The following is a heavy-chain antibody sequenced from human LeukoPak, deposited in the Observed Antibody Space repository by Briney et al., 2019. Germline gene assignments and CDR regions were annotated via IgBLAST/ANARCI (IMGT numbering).Heavy chain of an antibody. CDR3: ARVAGGNFGF. CDR1: GGSISSGDYY. D-gene: IGHD1-14*01. CDR2: IYDSGNT. V-gene: IGHV4-31*03. J-gene: IGHJ4*02. Sequence: SETLSLTCTVSGGSISSGDYYWSWIRQHPGKGLEWIGYIYDSGNTYYHPSLESRITMSVDTSKNQFSLKLTSVTAADTAVYYCARVAGGNFGFWGQGTLVTVSS.